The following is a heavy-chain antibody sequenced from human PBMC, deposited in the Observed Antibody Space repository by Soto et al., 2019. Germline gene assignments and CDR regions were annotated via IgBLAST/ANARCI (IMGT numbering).Heavy chain of an antibody. Sequence: PGGSLRLSCAASGFTVSSNYMSWVRQAPGKGLEWVSVIYSGGSTYYADSVKGRFTISRDNSENTLYLQMNSLRAEDTAVYYCARNLSGSTCSFDYWGQGTLVTVSS. CDR2: IYSGGST. CDR3: ARNLSGSTCSFDY. CDR1: GFTVSSNY. V-gene: IGHV3-66*01. D-gene: IGHD2-15*01. J-gene: IGHJ4*02.